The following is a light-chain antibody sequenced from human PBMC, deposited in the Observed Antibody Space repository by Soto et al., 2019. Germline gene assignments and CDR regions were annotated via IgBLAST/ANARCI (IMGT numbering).Light chain of an antibody. CDR2: AAS. CDR1: QGISNY. Sequence: DIQMTQSPSSLSASVGDRVTITCRASQGISNYLAWYQQKPGKFPKLLIYAASTVQSGVPSLFSGSGSVTDFTLTISSLQPEDVVTYYCLKYNSAPRTFGQGTKVEIK. J-gene: IGKJ1*01. V-gene: IGKV1-27*01. CDR3: LKYNSAPRT.